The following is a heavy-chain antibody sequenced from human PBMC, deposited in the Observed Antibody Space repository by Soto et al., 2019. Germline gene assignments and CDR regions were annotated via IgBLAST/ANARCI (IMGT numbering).Heavy chain of an antibody. Sequence: QVQLQQWGAGLLKPSETLSLTCAVYGGSFSGYYWTWIRQPPGKGLEWIGEINHSESTNYNPSLKSRVTISVDTSKNQFSLKLSSVTAADTAVYYCARGYGTNFDYWGQGTMVTVSS. V-gene: IGHV4-34*01. J-gene: IGHJ4*02. D-gene: IGHD3-10*01. CDR1: GGSFSGYY. CDR3: ARGYGTNFDY. CDR2: INHSEST.